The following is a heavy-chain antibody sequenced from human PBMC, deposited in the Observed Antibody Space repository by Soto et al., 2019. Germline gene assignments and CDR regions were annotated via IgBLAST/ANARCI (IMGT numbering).Heavy chain of an antibody. D-gene: IGHD2-15*01. V-gene: IGHV4-30-4*01. CDR1: GGSISSGGYY. CDR3: ARVADCSGGRCYFSVDY. Sequence: LSLTCTVSGGSISSGGYYWSWIRQHPGKGLEWIGYIYYSGSTYYNPSLKSRVTTSVDTSKNQFSLKLSSVTAADTAVYYCARVADCSGGRCYFSVDYWGQGTLVTVSS. CDR2: IYYSGST. J-gene: IGHJ4*02.